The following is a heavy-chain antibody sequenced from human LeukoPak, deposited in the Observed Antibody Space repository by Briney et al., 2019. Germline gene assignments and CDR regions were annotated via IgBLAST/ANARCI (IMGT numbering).Heavy chain of an antibody. D-gene: IGHD1-26*01. CDR3: ARDRLVGASTCFAY. CDR2: IIPIFGKA. J-gene: IGHJ4*02. Sequence: SVEVSCKASGGTFSSYAINWVRQAPGQGLEWMGGIIPIFGKAKYAQKFQGRVTITADESTSTAYMELSSLRSEDTAVYYCARDRLVGASTCFAYWGQGTLVTVSS. CDR1: GGTFSSYA. V-gene: IGHV1-69*13.